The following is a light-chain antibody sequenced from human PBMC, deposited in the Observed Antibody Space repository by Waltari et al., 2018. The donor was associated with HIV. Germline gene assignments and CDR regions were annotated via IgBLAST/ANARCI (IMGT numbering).Light chain of an antibody. V-gene: IGLV2-23*02. CDR2: EVS. CDR1: SSDVGRYNL. J-gene: IGLJ1*01. Sequence: QSALTQPASVSGSPGQSITISCTGTSSDVGRYNLVPWYQQHPGKAPKLMIYEVSKRPSGVSNRFSGSKSGNTASLTISGLQAEDEADYYCCSYAGSSTLYVFGTGTKVTVL. CDR3: CSYAGSSTLYV.